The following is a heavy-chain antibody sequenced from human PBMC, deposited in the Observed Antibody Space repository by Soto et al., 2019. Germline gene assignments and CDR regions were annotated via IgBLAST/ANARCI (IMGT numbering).Heavy chain of an antibody. CDR3: AGLLVYDSSGYATDY. D-gene: IGHD3-22*01. V-gene: IGHV4-30-4*01. J-gene: IGHJ4*02. CDR2: IYYSGST. Sequence: QVQLQESGPGLVKPSQTLSLTCTVSGGSISSGDYYWSWIRQPPGKGLEWIGYIYYSGSTYYNPSLKSRVPMSVETSKNQFPLKLSSVTAADTAVYYCAGLLVYDSSGYATDYWGQGTLVTVSS. CDR1: GGSISSGDYY.